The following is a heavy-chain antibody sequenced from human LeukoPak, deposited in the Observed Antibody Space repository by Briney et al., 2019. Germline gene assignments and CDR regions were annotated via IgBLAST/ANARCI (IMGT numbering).Heavy chain of an antibody. V-gene: IGHV3-23*01. Sequence: GGSLRLSCAASGFTFSSYAMSWVRQAPGKGLGWVSAISGSGGSTYYADSVKGRFTISRDNSKNTLYLQMNSLRAEDTAVYYCAKDSGYSYAYNWFDPWGQGTLVTVSS. CDR3: AKDSGYSYAYNWFDP. CDR1: GFTFSSYA. D-gene: IGHD5-18*01. CDR2: ISGSGGST. J-gene: IGHJ5*02.